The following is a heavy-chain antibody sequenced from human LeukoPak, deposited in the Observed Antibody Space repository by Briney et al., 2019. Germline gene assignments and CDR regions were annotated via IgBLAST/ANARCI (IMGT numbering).Heavy chain of an antibody. J-gene: IGHJ6*02. V-gene: IGHV3-74*01. D-gene: IGHD5-18*01. CDR2: INTDGSST. CDR1: GFTFSSYW. CDR3: ARDLGGYSYGYLGYYYGMDV. Sequence: PGGSLRLSCAASGFTFSSYWMQWVRQAPGKGLVWVSRINTDGSSTSYADSVKGRFTISRDNAKDTLYLQMNSLRAEDTAVYYCARDLGGYSYGYLGYYYGMDVWGQGTTVTVSS.